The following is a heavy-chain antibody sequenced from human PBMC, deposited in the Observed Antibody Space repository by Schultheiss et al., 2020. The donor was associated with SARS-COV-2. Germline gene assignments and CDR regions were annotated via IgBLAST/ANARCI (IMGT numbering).Heavy chain of an antibody. J-gene: IGHJ4*02. D-gene: IGHD3-3*01. CDR1: GGSINSFQ. Sequence: SETLSLTCIVSGGSINSFQWIWIRQPAGKGLEWIGRINISGNTNYNPSLRSRVTMSTDTSENQFSLQLNSVTAADTAVYYCARGVLELLSSYFDYWGQGTLVTVSS. CDR2: INISGNT. CDR3: ARGVLELLSSYFDY. V-gene: IGHV4-4*07.